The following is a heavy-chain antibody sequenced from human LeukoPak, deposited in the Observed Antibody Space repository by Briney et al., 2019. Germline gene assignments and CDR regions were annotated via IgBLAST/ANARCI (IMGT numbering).Heavy chain of an antibody. D-gene: IGHD6-6*01. CDR1: GLTFSRYS. CDR2: ISSGSSYI. V-gene: IGHV3-21*01. Sequence: GGSLRLSCAASGLTFSRYSMNWVRQAPGKGLEWVSSISSGSSYIYYADSVKGRFTISRDDAKNSLYLQMNSLRADDTAVYYCVRDQGGSSSHWGQGTLVTVSS. J-gene: IGHJ4*02. CDR3: VRDQGGSSSH.